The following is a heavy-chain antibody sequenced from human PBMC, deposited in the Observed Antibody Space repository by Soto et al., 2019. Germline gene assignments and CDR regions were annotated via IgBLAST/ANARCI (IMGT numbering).Heavy chain of an antibody. J-gene: IGHJ4*02. V-gene: IGHV5-51*01. CDR3: FRGGVTSRTFDY. CDR1: GYIIKNYW. CDR2: IFPDDSDT. D-gene: IGHD3-16*01. Sequence: LRESLKISCKASGYIIKNYWIGWVRQMPGQGLEWMGIIFPDDSDTRYSPSFQGHVTISVDKSISTAYVQWSSLKASDSAIYYCFRGGVTSRTFDYWGQGTLVTVSS.